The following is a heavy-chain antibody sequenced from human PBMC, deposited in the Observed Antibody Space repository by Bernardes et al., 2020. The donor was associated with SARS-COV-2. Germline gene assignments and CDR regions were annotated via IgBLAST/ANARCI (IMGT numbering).Heavy chain of an antibody. J-gene: IGHJ4*02. Sequence: GGSLRLSCAGSEFTFSSHSMKWVRQAPGKGLEWVASISPRSDSVTYTDSVKGRFTISRDNAKKSLFLQMNSLRVDDTAMYYCARGATMVTVPHYWGQGTLVTVSS. V-gene: IGHV3-21*04. D-gene: IGHD2-21*02. CDR2: ISPRSDSV. CDR1: EFTFSSHS. CDR3: ARGATMVTVPHY.